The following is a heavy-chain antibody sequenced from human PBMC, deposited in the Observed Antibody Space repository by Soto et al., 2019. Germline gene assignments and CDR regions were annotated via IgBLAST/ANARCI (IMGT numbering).Heavy chain of an antibody. J-gene: IGHJ4*02. CDR1: GGSISSGGYY. CDR3: ARDFRPAMVWNYFDY. CDR2: IYYSGST. D-gene: IGHD5-18*01. Sequence: QVQLQESGPGLVKPSQTLSLTCTVSGGSISSGGYYWSWIRQHPGKGLEWIGYIYYSGSTYYNPSLKSRVTISVDTSKNQFSLKLSSVTAADTAVYYCARDFRPAMVWNYFDYWGQGTLVTVSS. V-gene: IGHV4-31*03.